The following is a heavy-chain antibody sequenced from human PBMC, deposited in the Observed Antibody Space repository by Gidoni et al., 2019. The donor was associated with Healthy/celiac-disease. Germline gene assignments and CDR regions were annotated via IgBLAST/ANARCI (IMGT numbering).Heavy chain of an antibody. CDR1: GFTFSDYY. J-gene: IGHJ6*03. V-gene: IGHV3-11*01. CDR2: ISSSGSTI. Sequence: QVQLVESGGGLVKPGGSPRLSCAASGFTFSDYYMSWIRQAPGKGLGWVSYISSSGSTIYYADSVKGRFTISRDNAKNSLYLQMNSLRAEDTAVYYCARPSSIAARTYYMDVWGKGTTVTVSS. D-gene: IGHD6-6*01. CDR3: ARPSSIAARTYYMDV.